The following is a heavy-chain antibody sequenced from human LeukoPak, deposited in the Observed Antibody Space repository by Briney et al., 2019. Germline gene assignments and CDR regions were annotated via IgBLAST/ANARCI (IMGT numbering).Heavy chain of an antibody. V-gene: IGHV4-4*07. D-gene: IGHD3-22*01. CDR1: GGSISSYY. J-gene: IGHJ4*02. CDR3: ARDRPGYYGSSGYLDY. Sequence: LQTLSLTCTVSGGSISSYYWSWIRQPAGKGLEWIGRIYTSGSTNYNPSLKSRVTISVDKSKNQFSLKLSSVTAADTAVYYCARDRPGYYGSSGYLDYWGQGTLVTVSS. CDR2: IYTSGST.